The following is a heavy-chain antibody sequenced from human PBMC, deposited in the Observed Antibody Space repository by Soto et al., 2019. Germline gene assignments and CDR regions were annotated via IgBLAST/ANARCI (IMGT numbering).Heavy chain of an antibody. CDR2: INHRGST. Sequence: SETLSLTCAVYGGSFSGYYWSWIRQPPGKGLEWIGEINHRGSTNYNPSLKSRVTISVDTSKNQFSLKLSSVTAADTAVYYCARGPGGSFFYWGQGTLVTVSS. D-gene: IGHD1-26*01. CDR3: ARGPGGSFFY. J-gene: IGHJ4*02. CDR1: GGSFSGYY. V-gene: IGHV4-34*01.